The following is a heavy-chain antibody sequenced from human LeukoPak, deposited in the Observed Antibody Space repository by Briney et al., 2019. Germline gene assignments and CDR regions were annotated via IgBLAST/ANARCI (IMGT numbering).Heavy chain of an antibody. CDR3: ARAVTMVRANFDY. J-gene: IGHJ4*02. CDR2: IYYSGST. D-gene: IGHD3-10*01. CDR1: GGSISSYY. V-gene: IGHV4-59*08. Sequence: PSETPSLTCTVSGGSISSYYWSWIRQPPGKGLEWIGYIYYSGSTNYNPSLKSRLTISVDTSKNQFSLKLSSVTAADTAVYYCARAVTMVRANFDYWGQGTLVTVSS.